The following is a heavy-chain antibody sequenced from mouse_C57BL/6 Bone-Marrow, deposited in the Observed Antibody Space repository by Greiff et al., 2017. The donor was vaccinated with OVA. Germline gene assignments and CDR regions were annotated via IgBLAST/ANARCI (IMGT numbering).Heavy chain of an antibody. CDR1: GYSFTGYF. V-gene: IGHV1-20*01. CDR2: INPYNGDT. CDR3: ARRGYGSTFDY. D-gene: IGHD1-1*01. Sequence: LVESGPELVKPGDSVKISCKASGYSFTGYFMNWVMQSHGKSLEWIGRINPYNGDTFYNQKFKGKATLTVDKSSSTAHMELRSLTSEDSAVYYCARRGYGSTFDYWGQGTTLTVSS. J-gene: IGHJ2*01.